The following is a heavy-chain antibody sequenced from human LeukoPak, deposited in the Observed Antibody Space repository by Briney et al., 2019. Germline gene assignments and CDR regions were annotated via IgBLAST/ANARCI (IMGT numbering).Heavy chain of an antibody. V-gene: IGHV4-31*03. Sequence: PSETLSLTCTVSGGSISSGGYYWSWIRQHPGKGLEWIGYIFYSGSTYYNPSLKSRLTISVDTSKNQFSLKLSSVTAADTAVYYCATGDAGGAFDIWGRGTMVTVSS. CDR1: GGSISSGGYY. CDR3: ATGDAGGAFDI. J-gene: IGHJ3*02. D-gene: IGHD2-21*01. CDR2: IFYSGST.